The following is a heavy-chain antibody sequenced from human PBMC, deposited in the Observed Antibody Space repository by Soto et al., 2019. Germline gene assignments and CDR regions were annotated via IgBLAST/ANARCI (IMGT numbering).Heavy chain of an antibody. Sequence: QVQLVQSGAEVKKPGSSVKVSCKASGGTFSSYTISWVRQAPGQGLEWMGRIIPILGIANYAQKLQGRSTITADKSTGTAYTELSSLRSEDTAVDYCARGVAVSDPDAFDIWGQGTMVTVSS. J-gene: IGHJ3*02. CDR2: IIPILGIA. CDR3: ARGVAVSDPDAFDI. V-gene: IGHV1-69*02. D-gene: IGHD6-19*01. CDR1: GGTFSSYT.